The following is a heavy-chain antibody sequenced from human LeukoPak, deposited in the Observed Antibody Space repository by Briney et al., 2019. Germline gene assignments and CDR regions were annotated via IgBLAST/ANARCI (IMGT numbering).Heavy chain of an antibody. V-gene: IGHV3-30*04. D-gene: IGHD5-12*01. CDR2: ISYDGSNK. Sequence: GRSLRLSCAASGFTFSSYAMHGVRQAPGKGLEWGAVISYDGSNKYYADSVKGRFTISRDNSNNTLYLQMNSLRAEDTAVYYCARDRRLRGFYMDVWGKGTTVTVSS. CDR1: GFTFSSYA. CDR3: ARDRRLRGFYMDV. J-gene: IGHJ6*03.